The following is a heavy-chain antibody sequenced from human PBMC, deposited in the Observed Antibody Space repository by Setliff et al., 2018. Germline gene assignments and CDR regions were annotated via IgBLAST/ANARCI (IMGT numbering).Heavy chain of an antibody. Sequence: SETLSLTCTVSGYPISRGFYWGWIRQTPGKGLEWIGSVYHSGSSYQHPSLRSRIAVSVDTSKNQFSLRLNSVTAADTAVYYCARTGTYRYFDYWGQGALVTVSS. J-gene: IGHJ4*02. CDR2: VYHSGSS. CDR1: GYPISRGFY. D-gene: IGHD1-1*01. CDR3: ARTGTYRYFDY. V-gene: IGHV4-38-2*02.